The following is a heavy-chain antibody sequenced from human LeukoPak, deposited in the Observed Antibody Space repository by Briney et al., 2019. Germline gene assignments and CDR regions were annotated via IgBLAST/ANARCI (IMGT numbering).Heavy chain of an antibody. V-gene: IGHV4-39*02. D-gene: IGHD3-10*01. Sequence: SETLSLTCTVSGGSISSSSYYWGWIRQPPGKGLGWIGSIYYGGSTYYNPSLKSRVTISVDTSKNHFSLKLSSVTAADTAVYYCARLYYYALYYFDYWGQGTLVTVSS. J-gene: IGHJ4*02. CDR2: IYYGGST. CDR1: GGSISSSSYY. CDR3: ARLYYYALYYFDY.